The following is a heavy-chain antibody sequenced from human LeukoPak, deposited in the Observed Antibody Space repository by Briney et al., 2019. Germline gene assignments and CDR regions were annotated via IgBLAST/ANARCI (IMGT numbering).Heavy chain of an antibody. D-gene: IGHD6-13*01. Sequence: GASVKVSCKASGYTFTGYYMHWVRQAPGQGLEWMGWINPNSGGTNYAQKFQGRVTMTRDTSISTAYMELSRLRSDDTAVYYCASGIAAAGTVWFDPWVPGTLVTASS. CDR3: ASGIAAAGTVWFDP. J-gene: IGHJ5*01. V-gene: IGHV1-2*02. CDR2: INPNSGGT. CDR1: GYTFTGYY.